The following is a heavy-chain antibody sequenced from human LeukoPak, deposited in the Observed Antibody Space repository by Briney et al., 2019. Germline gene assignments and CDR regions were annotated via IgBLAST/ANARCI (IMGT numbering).Heavy chain of an antibody. CDR2: IRYDGSNK. Sequence: GALRLSCAASGFTFSSYGMHWVRQAPGKGLEWVAFIRYDGSNKYYADSVKGRFTISRDNSKNTLYLQMNSLRAEDTAVYYCNTRGQSGSYAALDYWGQGTLVTVSS. CDR1: GFTFSSYG. V-gene: IGHV3-30*02. J-gene: IGHJ4*02. D-gene: IGHD1-26*01. CDR3: NTRGQSGSYAALDY.